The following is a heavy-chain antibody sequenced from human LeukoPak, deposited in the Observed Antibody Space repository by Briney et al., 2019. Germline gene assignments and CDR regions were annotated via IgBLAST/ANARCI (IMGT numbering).Heavy chain of an antibody. J-gene: IGHJ3*02. D-gene: IGHD6-13*01. CDR1: GGSISSSSYY. CDR3: ARHQYSSSRDAFDI. CDR2: IYCSGST. V-gene: IGHV4-39*01. Sequence: SETLSLTCTVSGGSISSSSYYWGWIRQPPGKGLEWIGSIYCSGSTYYNPPLKSRVTISVDTSKTQFSLKLSSVTAADTAVYYCARHQYSSSRDAFDIWGQGTMVTISS.